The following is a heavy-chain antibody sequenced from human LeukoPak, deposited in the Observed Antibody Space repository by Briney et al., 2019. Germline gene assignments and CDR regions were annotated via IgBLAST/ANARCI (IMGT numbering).Heavy chain of an antibody. Sequence: GGSLRLSCAASGFTFNSYWMSWVRQAPGKGLEWVASIKQDGSVRYYVDSVKGRFTISRDNAENALYLQMNSLRAEDTAVYYCARSIAAAGSYWGQGTLVTVSS. CDR1: GFTFNSYW. CDR3: ARSIAAAGSY. CDR2: IKQDGSVR. V-gene: IGHV3-7*01. J-gene: IGHJ4*02. D-gene: IGHD6-13*01.